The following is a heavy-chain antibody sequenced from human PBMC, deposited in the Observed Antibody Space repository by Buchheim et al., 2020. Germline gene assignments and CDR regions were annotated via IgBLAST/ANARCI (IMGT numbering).Heavy chain of an antibody. CDR2: IYTSGST. D-gene: IGHD4-17*01. CDR1: GGSISSSSYY. J-gene: IGHJ5*02. Sequence: QVQLQESGPGLVKPSQTLSLTCTVSGGSISSSSYYWSWIRQPAGKGLEWIGRIYTSGSTNYNPSLKSRVTISVDTSKNQFSLKLSSVTAADTAVYYCAREGDYGWFDPWGQGTL. V-gene: IGHV4-61*02. CDR3: AREGDYGWFDP.